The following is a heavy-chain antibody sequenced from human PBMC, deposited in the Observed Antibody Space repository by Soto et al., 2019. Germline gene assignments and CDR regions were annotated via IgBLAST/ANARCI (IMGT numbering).Heavy chain of an antibody. CDR3: ARNGSN. J-gene: IGHJ4*02. Sequence: SETLSLTCTVSGVSISNSSYYWGWIRRPPGKGLEWIGTIYYSGITYYNPSLKSRVTISVDTSKNQFSLKPTSVTAADTAVYYCARNGSNWGQGTLVTVSS. V-gene: IGHV4-39*01. CDR1: GVSISNSSYY. CDR2: IYYSGIT.